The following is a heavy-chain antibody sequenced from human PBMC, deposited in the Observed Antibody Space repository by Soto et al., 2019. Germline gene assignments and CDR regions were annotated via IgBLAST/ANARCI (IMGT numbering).Heavy chain of an antibody. CDR2: ISSSSSYI. J-gene: IGHJ6*02. D-gene: IGHD6-6*01. Sequence: LRLSCAASGFTFSSYSMNWVRQAPGKGLEWVSSISSSSSYIYYADSVKGRFTISRDNAKNSLYLQMNSLRAEDTAVYYCARQYGSSSFYYYYGMDVWGQGTTVTVSS. CDR3: ARQYGSSSFYYYYGMDV. V-gene: IGHV3-21*01. CDR1: GFTFSSYS.